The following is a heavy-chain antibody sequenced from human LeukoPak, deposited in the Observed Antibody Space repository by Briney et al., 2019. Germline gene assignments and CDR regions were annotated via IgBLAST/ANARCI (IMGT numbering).Heavy chain of an antibody. J-gene: IGHJ6*02. D-gene: IGHD6-6*01. CDR3: ARGYSQSIAARPSYYYYGVDV. CDR2: ISAFNGDT. V-gene: IGHV1-18*01. Sequence: GASVKVSCKASGYTFTSYGISWVRQAPGQGLEWMGWISAFNGDTNYAQKLQGRVTMTTDTSTSTAYMELRSLRSHDTAVYYCARGYSQSIAARPSYYYYGVDVWGQGTTVTVSS. CDR1: GYTFTSYG.